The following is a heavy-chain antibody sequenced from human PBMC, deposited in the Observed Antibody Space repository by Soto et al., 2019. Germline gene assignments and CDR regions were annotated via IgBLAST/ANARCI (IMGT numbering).Heavy chain of an antibody. V-gene: IGHV1-69*13. D-gene: IGHD5-18*01. CDR2: IIPIFGTA. CDR1: GGTFSSYA. J-gene: IGHJ4*02. CDR3: ARDGVFFYSYGYLMYY. Sequence: SVKVSCKASGGTFSSYAISWVRQAPGQGLEWMGGIIPIFGTANYAQKFQGRVTITADESTSTAYMELSSLRSGDTAVYYCARDGVFFYSYGYLMYYWGQGTLVTVSS.